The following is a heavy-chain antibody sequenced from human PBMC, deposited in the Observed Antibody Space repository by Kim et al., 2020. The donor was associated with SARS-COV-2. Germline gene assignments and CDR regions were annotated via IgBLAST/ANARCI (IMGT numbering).Heavy chain of an antibody. CDR1: GYTFTGYY. CDR3: ARVGGDYDSSGDAFDI. Sequence: ASVKVSCKASGYTFTGYYMHWVRQAPGQGLEWMGWINPNSGGTNYAQKFQGRVTMTRDTSISTAYMELSRLRSDDTAVYYCARVGGDYDSSGDAFDIWGQGTMVTVSS. V-gene: IGHV1-2*02. D-gene: IGHD3-22*01. J-gene: IGHJ3*02. CDR2: INPNSGGT.